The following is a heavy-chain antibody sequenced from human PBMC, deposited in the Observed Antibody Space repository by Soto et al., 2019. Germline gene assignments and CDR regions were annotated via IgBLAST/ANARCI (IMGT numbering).Heavy chain of an antibody. J-gene: IGHJ6*02. CDR3: ARDQTYYVFGGGFPYYYSYGMDV. D-gene: IGHD3-3*01. CDR1: GYTFTSYG. V-gene: IGHV1-18*01. Sequence: ASVKVSCKASGYTFTSYGISWVRQAPGQGLEWMGWISAYSGNTNYAQKLQGRVTMTTDTSTSTAYMELRSLRSDDTAVYYCARDQTYYVFGGGFPYYYSYGMDVGGQGTT. CDR2: ISAYSGNT.